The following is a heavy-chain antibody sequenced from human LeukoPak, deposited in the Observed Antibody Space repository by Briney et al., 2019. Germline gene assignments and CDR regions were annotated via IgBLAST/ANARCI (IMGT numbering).Heavy chain of an antibody. CDR3: ARETRIAVVGHYYFDY. Sequence: SETLSLTCAVYGGSFSGYYWSWIRQPPGKGLEWIGEINHSGNTNYNPSLKSRVTISVDTSKNQFSLKLGSVTAADTAVYYCARETRIAVVGHYYFDYWGQGTLVTVSS. D-gene: IGHD6-19*01. J-gene: IGHJ4*02. CDR2: INHSGNT. V-gene: IGHV4-34*01. CDR1: GGSFSGYY.